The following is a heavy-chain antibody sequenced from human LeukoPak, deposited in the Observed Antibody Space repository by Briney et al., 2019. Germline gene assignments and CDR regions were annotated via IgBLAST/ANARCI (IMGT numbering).Heavy chain of an antibody. CDR1: GYTFAGYY. V-gene: IGHV1-69*13. Sequence: SVKVSCKASGYTFAGYYMHWVRQAPGQGLEWMGGIIPIFGTANYAQKFQGRVTITADESTSTAYMELSSLRSEDTAVYYCARVSQIQLAYHFDYWGQGTLVTVSS. J-gene: IGHJ4*02. CDR3: ARVSQIQLAYHFDY. CDR2: IIPIFGTA. D-gene: IGHD5-24*01.